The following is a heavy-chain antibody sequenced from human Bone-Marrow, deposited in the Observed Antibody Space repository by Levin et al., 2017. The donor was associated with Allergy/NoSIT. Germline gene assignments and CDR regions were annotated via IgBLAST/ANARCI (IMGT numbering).Heavy chain of an antibody. D-gene: IGHD3-9*01. Sequence: ASVKVSCKASGYTFTSYGISWVRQAPGQGLEWMGWISAYNGNTNYAQKLQGRVTMTTDTSTSTAYMELRSLRSDDTAVYYCARADHYDILTGYYTPSYYYYYMDVWGKGTTVTVSS. CDR1: GYTFTSYG. V-gene: IGHV1-18*01. CDR3: ARADHYDILTGYYTPSYYYYYMDV. J-gene: IGHJ6*03. CDR2: ISAYNGNT.